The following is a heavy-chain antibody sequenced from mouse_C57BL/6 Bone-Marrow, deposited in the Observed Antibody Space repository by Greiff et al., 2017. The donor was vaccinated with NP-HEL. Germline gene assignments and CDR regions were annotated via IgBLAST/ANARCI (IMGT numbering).Heavy chain of an antibody. V-gene: IGHV1-59*01. CDR3: ASRRNDGYLYWYFDV. CDR1: GYTFTSYW. Sequence: QVQLQQPGAELVRPGTSVKLSCKASGYTFTSYWMHWVKQRPGQGLEWIGVIDPSDSYTNYNQKFKGKATLTVDTSSSTAYMQLSSLTSEDSAVYYCASRRNDGYLYWYFDVWGTGTTVTVSS. D-gene: IGHD2-3*01. CDR2: IDPSDSYT. J-gene: IGHJ1*03.